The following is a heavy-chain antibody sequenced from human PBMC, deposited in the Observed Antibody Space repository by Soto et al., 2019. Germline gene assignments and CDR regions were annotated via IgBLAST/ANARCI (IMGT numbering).Heavy chain of an antibody. Sequence: QVQLVQSGAEVKKPGSSVKVSCKASGGTFSSYAISWVRQAPGQGLEWMGGIIPIFGTANYAQKFQGRVTITADQSTGKAYMELSSLRTEDTAGYYFARDGMPTVTTSDYYFGMDVWGQGTPVTVSS. D-gene: IGHD4-17*01. CDR1: GGTFSSYA. CDR2: IIPIFGTA. CDR3: ARDGMPTVTTSDYYFGMDV. J-gene: IGHJ6*02. V-gene: IGHV1-69*12.